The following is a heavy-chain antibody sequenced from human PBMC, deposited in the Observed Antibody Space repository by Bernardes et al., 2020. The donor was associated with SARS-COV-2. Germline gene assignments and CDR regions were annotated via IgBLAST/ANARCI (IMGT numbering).Heavy chain of an antibody. CDR2: IIPIFGTA. D-gene: IGHD1-26*01. Sequence: SVKVSCKASGGTFSSYAISWVRQAPGQGLEWMGRIIPIFGTANYAQKFQGRVTITADESTSTAYMELSSLRSEDTAVYYCARGGELLGTIGYYFDYWGQGTLVTVSS. V-gene: IGHV1-69*13. J-gene: IGHJ4*02. CDR3: ARGGELLGTIGYYFDY. CDR1: GGTFSSYA.